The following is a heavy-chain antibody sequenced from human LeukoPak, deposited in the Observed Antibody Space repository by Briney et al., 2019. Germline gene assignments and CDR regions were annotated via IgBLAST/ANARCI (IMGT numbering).Heavy chain of an antibody. J-gene: IGHJ3*02. CDR2: ISSSSSTI. Sequence: GGSLRLSCAASGFTFSSYSMNWVRQAPGKGLEWVSYISSSSSTIYYADSVKGRFTISRDNAKNSLYLQMNSLKIEDTAVYYCTRLAGGDAFDIWGPGTMVTVSS. CDR1: GFTFSSYS. V-gene: IGHV3-48*01. D-gene: IGHD2-15*01. CDR3: TRLAGGDAFDI.